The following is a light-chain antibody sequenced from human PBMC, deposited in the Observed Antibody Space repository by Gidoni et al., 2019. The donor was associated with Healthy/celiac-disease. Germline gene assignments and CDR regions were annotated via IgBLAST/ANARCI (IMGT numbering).Light chain of an antibody. J-gene: IGKJ2*04. CDR3: QQSYSTPCS. CDR2: AAS. V-gene: IGKV1-39*01. Sequence: DIHLTQSPSSLSASVGDRVTITCRASQSISSYLNWYQQKPGKAPKLLIYAASSLQSGVPSRFSGSGSGTDFTLTISSLQPEDFATYYCQQSYSTPCSFGPGTKLEIK. CDR1: QSISSY.